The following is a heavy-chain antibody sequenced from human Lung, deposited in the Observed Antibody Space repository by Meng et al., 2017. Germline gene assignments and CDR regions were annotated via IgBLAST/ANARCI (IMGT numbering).Heavy chain of an antibody. J-gene: IGHJ3*02. CDR2: VWYDGSRK. CDR3: ATDVDNNWNDRAFDI. V-gene: IGHV3-33*01. CDR1: GFTFSNYG. D-gene: IGHD1-1*01. Sequence: GGSLRLSCAASGFTFSNYGMHWVRQAPGKGLEWVTVVWYDGSRKYYADSVKGRFTISRDNSKNTLYLQMDSLRADDTAVYYCATDVDNNWNDRAFDIWGQGTMVTVSS.